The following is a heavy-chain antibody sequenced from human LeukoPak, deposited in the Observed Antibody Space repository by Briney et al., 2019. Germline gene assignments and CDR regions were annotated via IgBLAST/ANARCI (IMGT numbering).Heavy chain of an antibody. CDR1: GFTFSSYA. CDR2: ISYDGSNK. V-gene: IGHV3-30-3*01. J-gene: IGHJ6*02. Sequence: GGSLRLSCAASGFTFSSYAMHWVRQAPGKGLEWVAVISYDGSNKYYADSVKGRSTISRDNSKNTLYLQMNSLRAEDTAVYYCARIPPADYYYGMDVWGQGTTVTVSS. CDR3: ARIPPADYYYGMDV.